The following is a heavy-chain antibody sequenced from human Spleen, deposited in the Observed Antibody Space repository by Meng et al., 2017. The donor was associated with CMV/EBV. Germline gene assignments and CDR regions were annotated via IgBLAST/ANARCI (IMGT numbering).Heavy chain of an antibody. V-gene: IGHV5-51*01. J-gene: IGHJ3*02. CDR3: ARLTPRDSSGYRGPNAFDI. D-gene: IGHD3-22*01. CDR1: GYKFTSNW. CDR2: IYPGDSDT. Sequence: GESLKISCKGSGYKFTSNWIGWVRQMPGKGLEWMGIIYPGDSDTRYSPSFQGQVTISADKSISTAYLQWSSLKASDTAMYYCARLTPRDSSGYRGPNAFDIWGQGTMVTVSS.